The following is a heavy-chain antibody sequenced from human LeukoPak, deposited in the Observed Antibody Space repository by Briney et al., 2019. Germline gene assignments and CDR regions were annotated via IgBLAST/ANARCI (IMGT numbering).Heavy chain of an antibody. CDR2: IYYSGST. J-gene: IGHJ6*03. Sequence: SETLSLTCTVSGGSISSSSYYWGWIRQPPGKGLEWIGSIYYSGSTYYNPSLKSRVTISVDTSKNQFSLKLSSVTAADTAVYYCAREVFEGPAPYYYYYMDVWGKGTTVTVSS. CDR1: GGSISSSSYY. V-gene: IGHV4-39*07. D-gene: IGHD3-3*01. CDR3: AREVFEGPAPYYYYYMDV.